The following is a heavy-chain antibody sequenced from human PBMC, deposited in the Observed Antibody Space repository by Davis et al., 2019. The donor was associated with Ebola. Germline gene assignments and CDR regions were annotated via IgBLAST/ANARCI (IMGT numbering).Heavy chain of an antibody. CDR1: GGSIRSSNW. CDR3: AREGAAAGYWFDP. CDR2: IYHSGST. Sequence: MPSETLSLTCAVSGGSIRSSNWWSWVRQPPGKGLEWIGEIYHSGSTNYNPSLKSRVTISVDKSKNQFSLKLSSVTAADTAVYYCAREGAAAGYWFDPWGQGTLVTVSS. D-gene: IGHD6-13*01. V-gene: IGHV4-4*02. J-gene: IGHJ5*02.